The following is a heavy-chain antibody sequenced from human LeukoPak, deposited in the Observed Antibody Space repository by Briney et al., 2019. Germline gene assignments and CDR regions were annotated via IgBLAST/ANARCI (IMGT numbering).Heavy chain of an antibody. Sequence: PGGSLRLSCAASGFIFSNYAMSWVRRAPGEGLEWVSAIRGSGGTTYYADSVKGRCTISRDNSKNTLYLQMNSLRAEDTAVYYCAKIGDYYGSGSKIDYWGQGTLVTVSS. CDR3: AKIGDYYGSGSKIDY. CDR2: IRGSGGTT. CDR1: GFIFSNYA. D-gene: IGHD3-10*01. V-gene: IGHV3-23*01. J-gene: IGHJ4*02.